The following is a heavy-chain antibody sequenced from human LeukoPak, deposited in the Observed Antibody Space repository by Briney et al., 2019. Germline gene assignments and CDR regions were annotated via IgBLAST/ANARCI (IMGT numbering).Heavy chain of an antibody. CDR3: AKDSDYDFWSGYCFDY. V-gene: IGHV3-23*01. CDR1: GFTFSSYA. D-gene: IGHD3-3*01. Sequence: PGGSLRLSCAASGFTFSSYAMSWVRRAPGKGLEWVSAISGSGGSTYYADSVKGRFTISRDNSKNTLYLQMNSLRAEDTAVYYCAKDSDYDFWSGYCFDYWGQGTLVTVSS. CDR2: ISGSGGST. J-gene: IGHJ4*02.